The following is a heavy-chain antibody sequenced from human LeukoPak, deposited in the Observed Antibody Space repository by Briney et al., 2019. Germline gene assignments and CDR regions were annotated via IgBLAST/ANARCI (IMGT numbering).Heavy chain of an antibody. CDR1: GYIFTSSG. J-gene: IGHJ5*02. CDR3: AREGFHLALDL. CDR2: MSVYNGDT. Sequence: ASVKVSCKASGYIFTSSGISWVRQAPGQGLEWVGWMSVYNGDTNYAQHLQDRVTMTTDTSTSTAFMELRTLRSDDTAVYYCAREGFHLALDLWGQGTLVTVSS. V-gene: IGHV1-18*01.